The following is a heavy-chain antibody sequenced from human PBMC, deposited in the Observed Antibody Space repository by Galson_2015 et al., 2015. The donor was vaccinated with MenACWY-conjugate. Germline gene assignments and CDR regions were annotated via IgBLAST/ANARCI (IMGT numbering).Heavy chain of an antibody. CDR1: GFTFSSYS. Sequence: SLRLSCAASGFTFSSYSMNWVRQAPGKGLEWVGRIKSKINGGTTDYAAPVKGRFTISRDDSRNTLYLQMNSLKTEDTAVYYCTTDGNISTGQVFDIWGKGTIAPVSS. V-gene: IGHV3-15*01. CDR3: TTDGNISTGQVFDI. J-gene: IGHJ3*02. D-gene: IGHD6-13*01. CDR2: IKSKINGGTT.